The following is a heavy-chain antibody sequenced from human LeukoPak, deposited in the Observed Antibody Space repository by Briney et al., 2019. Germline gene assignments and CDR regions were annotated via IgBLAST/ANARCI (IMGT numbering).Heavy chain of an antibody. CDR1: GGSIRIDN. J-gene: IGHJ4*02. CDR3: ARASGVIATHD. Sequence: SETLSLTCTVSGGSIRIDNWCCSRQPAGKGLEWIGRIYISGSTNYNPSLKSRVTMSLDTSNNQFSLQLSSVTAADTAVYYCARASGVIATHDWGQGTLVTVSS. D-gene: IGHD2-21*01. V-gene: IGHV4-4*07. CDR2: IYISGST.